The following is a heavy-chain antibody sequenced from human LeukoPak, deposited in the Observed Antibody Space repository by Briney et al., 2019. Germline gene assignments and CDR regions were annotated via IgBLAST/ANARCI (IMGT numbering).Heavy chain of an antibody. CDR1: GGSVSGYY. Sequence: SETLSLTCAVYGGSVSGYYWSWIRQPPGKGLEWIGEINHSGSTNYNPSLKSRVTISVDTSKNQFSLKLSSVTAADTAVYYCARGDSSGFIRSWGQGTLVTVSS. V-gene: IGHV4-34*01. CDR3: ARGDSSGFIRS. D-gene: IGHD3-22*01. CDR2: INHSGST. J-gene: IGHJ5*02.